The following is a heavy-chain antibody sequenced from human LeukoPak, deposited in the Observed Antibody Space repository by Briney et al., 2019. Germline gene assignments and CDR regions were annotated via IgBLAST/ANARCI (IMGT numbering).Heavy chain of an antibody. D-gene: IGHD3-22*01. CDR1: GGSISSGDYY. CDR2: IYYSGST. Sequence: PQTLSLTCTVSGGSISSGDYYWSWIRQPPGKGLEWIGYIYYSGSTYYNPSLKSRVTISVDTSKNQFSLKLSSVTAADTAVYYCARASMIVVVIDYWGQGTLVTVSS. V-gene: IGHV4-30-4*01. J-gene: IGHJ4*02. CDR3: ARASMIVVVIDY.